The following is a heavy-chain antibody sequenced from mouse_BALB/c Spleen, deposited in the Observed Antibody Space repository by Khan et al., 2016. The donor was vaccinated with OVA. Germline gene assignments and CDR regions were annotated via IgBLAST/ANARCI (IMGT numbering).Heavy chain of an antibody. D-gene: IGHD1-1*01. Sequence: VELVESGPGLVAPSQSLSITCTVAGFSLSRYNVHWIRQPPGKGLEWLGMIWSGGSTDYNSAVKSRLSISKDNSKSQVFLKMNSLQTDDTAMYXCAIAYGSSLGYYAMDYWGQGTSVTVSS. V-gene: IGHV2-6-4*01. CDR1: GFSLSRYN. J-gene: IGHJ4*01. CDR3: AIAYGSSLGYYAMDY. CDR2: IWSGGST.